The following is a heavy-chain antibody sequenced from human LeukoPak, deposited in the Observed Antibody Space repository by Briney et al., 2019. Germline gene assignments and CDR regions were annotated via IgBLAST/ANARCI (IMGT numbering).Heavy chain of an antibody. V-gene: IGHV4-34*01. J-gene: IGHJ4*02. CDR1: GGSFSGYY. Sequence: SETLSLTCAVYGGSFSGYYWSWIRQPPGKGLEWIGEIKHSGSTNYNPSLKSRVTISVDTSKNQFSLKLSSVTAADTAVYYCARGPRRGYSYVGSEYYFDYWGQGTLVTVSS. D-gene: IGHD5-18*01. CDR3: ARGPRRGYSYVGSEYYFDY. CDR2: IKHSGST.